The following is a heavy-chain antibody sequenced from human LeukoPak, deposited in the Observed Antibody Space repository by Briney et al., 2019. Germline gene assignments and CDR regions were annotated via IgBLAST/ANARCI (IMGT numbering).Heavy chain of an antibody. D-gene: IGHD2-21*02. J-gene: IGHJ4*02. CDR1: GGSISSSSYY. V-gene: IGHV4-39*07. CDR2: IYYSGST. Sequence: NTSETLSLSCTVSGGSISSSSYYWGRIRQPPGKGLEWFGSIYYSGSTYYNPSLKSRVTISVDTSKNQFSLKLSSVTAADTAVYYCARWTRCGGDCHILDYWGQGIQVTVSS. CDR3: ARWTRCGGDCHILDY.